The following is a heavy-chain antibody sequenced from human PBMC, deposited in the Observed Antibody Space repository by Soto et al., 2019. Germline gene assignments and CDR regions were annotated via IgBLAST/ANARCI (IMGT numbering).Heavy chain of an antibody. CDR3: ARGSFGEPLFDY. J-gene: IGHJ4*02. CDR1: GFTFSRHG. D-gene: IGHD3-16*01. CDR2: INSGGVGT. V-gene: IGHV3-23*01. Sequence: EVQMLAAGGGVVQPGGSLRLSCGASGFTFSRHGMSWVRQAPGKGLEWVASINSGGVGTDYADSVKGRFTMSRDSSKNMLYLQMNTLRAEDTAIYYCARGSFGEPLFDYWGQGALVTVSS.